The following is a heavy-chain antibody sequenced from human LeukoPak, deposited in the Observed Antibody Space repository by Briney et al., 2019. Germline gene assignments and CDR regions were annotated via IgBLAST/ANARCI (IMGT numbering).Heavy chain of an antibody. Sequence: PGGSLRLSCVASGFAFSSYAMSWVRQAPGKGLEWVSTISGSGDSTYYADSVKGRFTISRDNSKNTLYLQMNTLRAEDTAVYYCAKTAVAGTINWFDPWGQGTLATVSS. D-gene: IGHD6-19*01. CDR2: ISGSGDST. CDR1: GFAFSSYA. CDR3: AKTAVAGTINWFDP. V-gene: IGHV3-23*01. J-gene: IGHJ5*02.